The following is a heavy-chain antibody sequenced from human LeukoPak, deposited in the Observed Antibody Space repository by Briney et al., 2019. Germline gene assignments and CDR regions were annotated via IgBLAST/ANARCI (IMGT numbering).Heavy chain of an antibody. Sequence: SETLSLTCTVTGGSITSNPYYWGWIGQPPGKGLEWIGSISFDGNSYYDPSLKSRVTVSRDTSKNQFSLKVNSVTAADTAVYYCARINGGIWGQGTLVTVSS. D-gene: IGHD2-8*01. J-gene: IGHJ4*02. CDR2: ISFDGNS. V-gene: IGHV4-39*07. CDR3: ARINGGI. CDR1: GGSITSNPYY.